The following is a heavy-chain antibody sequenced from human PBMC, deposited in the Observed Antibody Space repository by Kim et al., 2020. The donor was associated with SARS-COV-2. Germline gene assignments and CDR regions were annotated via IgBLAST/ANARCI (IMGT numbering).Heavy chain of an antibody. CDR2: IHYSGST. CDR1: GGSISSHY. J-gene: IGHJ4*02. D-gene: IGHD6-13*01. V-gene: IGHV4-59*08. CDR3: ARTIATSGPPTDY. Sequence: SETLSLTCTVSGGSISSHYWSWIRQPPGKGLEWIGYIHYSGSTNYSPSLKSRLTISIDTSKNQFSLKLNSVTAADTAVYYCARTIATSGPPTDYWGQGTLVTVSS.